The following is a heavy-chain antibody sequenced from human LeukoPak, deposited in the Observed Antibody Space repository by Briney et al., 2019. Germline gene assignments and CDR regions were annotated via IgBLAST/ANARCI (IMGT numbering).Heavy chain of an antibody. D-gene: IGHD6-19*01. CDR3: AKCSSGWYLLVHFDY. J-gene: IGHJ4*02. Sequence: GGSLRLSCVASGFTFSTYGMSWVRQAPGKGLEWVSGISGSGGSTYYADSVKGRFTISRDNSKNTLYLQMNSLRAEDTAVYYCAKCSSGWYLLVHFDYWGQGTLVTVSS. CDR2: ISGSGGST. V-gene: IGHV3-23*01. CDR1: GFTFSTYG.